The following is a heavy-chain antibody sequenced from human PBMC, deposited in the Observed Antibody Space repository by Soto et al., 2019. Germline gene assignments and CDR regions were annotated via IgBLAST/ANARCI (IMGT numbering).Heavy chain of an antibody. CDR1: GFHFSRYG. Sequence: PGGSLRLSCAASGFHFSRYGISLVRQAPGKGLEWVSTISGSGDTTYYADSVRGRFTISRDNSKNTLYLQMKRLRAEDTAVYYCARDPPATRHGMDVWGQGTTVTVSS. V-gene: IGHV3-23*01. J-gene: IGHJ6*02. CDR2: ISGSGDTT. CDR3: ARDPPATRHGMDV.